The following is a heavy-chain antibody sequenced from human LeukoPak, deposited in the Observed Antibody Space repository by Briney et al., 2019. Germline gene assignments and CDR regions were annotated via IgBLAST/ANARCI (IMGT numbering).Heavy chain of an antibody. Sequence: PSETLSLTCTVSGGSISNNYWAWIRQPPGKGLECIGSIYYSRSPYYNPSLKSRVTISVDTSKNQFSLRLSSVTAADTAVYYCATWRTAKAGFDYWGQGTLVTVSS. D-gene: IGHD1-14*01. V-gene: IGHV4-39*01. J-gene: IGHJ4*02. CDR3: ATWRTAKAGFDY. CDR2: IYYSRSP. CDR1: GGSISNNY.